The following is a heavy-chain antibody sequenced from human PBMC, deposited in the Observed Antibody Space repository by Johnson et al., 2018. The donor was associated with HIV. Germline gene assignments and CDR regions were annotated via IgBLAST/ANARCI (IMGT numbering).Heavy chain of an antibody. Sequence: VQLVESGGGLVQPGRSLRLSCAASGFTFDDYAMYWVRQGPGKGLEWVSGINWNSGTIGYADSVKGRFTISRDNAKKSLYLQMNSLRAEDTALYYCVKGDDDGFWGRGTLVTVSS. CDR1: GFTFDDYA. CDR3: VKGDDDGF. J-gene: IGHJ4*03. D-gene: IGHD3-3*01. CDR2: INWNSGTI. V-gene: IGHV3-9*01.